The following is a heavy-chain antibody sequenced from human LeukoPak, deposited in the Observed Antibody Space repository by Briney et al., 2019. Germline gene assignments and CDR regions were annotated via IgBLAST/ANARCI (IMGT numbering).Heavy chain of an antibody. D-gene: IGHD3-22*01. Sequence: PGGSLRLSCAASGFTSDDYAMHWVRQAPGKGLEWVSGISWNSGSIGYADSVKGRFTISRDNAKNSLYLQMNSLRAEDMALYYCAKDGDSSGYYGYYFDYWGQGTLVTVSS. V-gene: IGHV3-9*02. CDR1: GFTSDDYA. J-gene: IGHJ4*02. CDR2: ISWNSGSI. CDR3: AKDGDSSGYYGYYFDY.